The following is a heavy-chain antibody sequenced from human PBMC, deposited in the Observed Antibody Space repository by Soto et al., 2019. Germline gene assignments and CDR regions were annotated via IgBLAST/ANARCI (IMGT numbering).Heavy chain of an antibody. D-gene: IGHD1-26*01. J-gene: IGHJ6*02. V-gene: IGHV4-4*02. CDR2: IYHSGST. CDR1: GGSISSSNW. Sequence: SETLSLTCAVSGGSISSSNWWSWVRQPPGKGLEWIGEIYHSGSTNYNPSLKSRVTISVDKSKNQFSLKLSSVTAADTAVYYCARVLEKWEPQYYYGMDVWGQGTTVTVSS. CDR3: ARVLEKWEPQYYYGMDV.